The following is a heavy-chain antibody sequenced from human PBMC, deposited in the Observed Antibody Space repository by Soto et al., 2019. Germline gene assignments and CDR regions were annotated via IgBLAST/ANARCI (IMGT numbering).Heavy chain of an antibody. CDR3: ARGRGMGDY. J-gene: IGHJ4*02. Sequence: QVQLQESGPGLVKPSETLSLTCTVSGGSISSYYWSWIRQPPGKGLEWIGYIYYSGSTNYNPSLKSRVTISVDTSKNQFSLKLSSVTAADTAVYYCARGRGMGDYWGQGTLVTVSS. V-gene: IGHV4-59*01. CDR1: GGSISSYY. CDR2: IYYSGST.